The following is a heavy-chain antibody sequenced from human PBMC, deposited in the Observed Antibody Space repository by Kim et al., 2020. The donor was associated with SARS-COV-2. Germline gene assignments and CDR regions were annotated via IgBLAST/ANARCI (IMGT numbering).Heavy chain of an antibody. J-gene: IGHJ4*02. V-gene: IGHV3-48*02. D-gene: IGHD1-26*01. Sequence: GGSLRLSCAASGFTFSSYSMNWVRQAPGKGLEWVSYISSSSSTIYYADSVKGRFTISRDNAKNSLYLQMNSLRDEDTAVYYCARANGGGSYSYYFDYWGQGTLVTVSS. CDR2: ISSSSSTI. CDR1: GFTFSSYS. CDR3: ARANGGGSYSYYFDY.